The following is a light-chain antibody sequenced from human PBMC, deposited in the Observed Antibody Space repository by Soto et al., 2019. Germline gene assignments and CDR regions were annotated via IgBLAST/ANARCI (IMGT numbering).Light chain of an antibody. CDR1: GLGDKY. Sequence: SYELTQPPSVSVSPGQTASITCSGNGLGDKYVCWYQQRPGQSPILVIYQDTKRPSGIHERFSGSNSGNTATLTISGTQAMDEADYYCQAWDSSVVFGWGTKLTVL. V-gene: IGLV3-1*01. J-gene: IGLJ2*01. CDR2: QDT. CDR3: QAWDSSVV.